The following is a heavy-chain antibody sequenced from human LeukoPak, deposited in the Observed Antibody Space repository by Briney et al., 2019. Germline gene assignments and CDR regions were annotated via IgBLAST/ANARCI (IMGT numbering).Heavy chain of an antibody. V-gene: IGHV3-30*02. CDR1: GFTFSSYW. Sequence: SGGSLRLSCAASGFTFSSYWMSWVRQAPGKGLEWVAFIRYDGSNKYYADSVKGRFTISRDNSKNTLYLQMNSLRAEDTAVYYCAKVGATMVRVTYYYYYYMDVWGKGTTVTISS. CDR2: IRYDGSNK. D-gene: IGHD3-10*01. CDR3: AKVGATMVRVTYYYYYYMDV. J-gene: IGHJ6*03.